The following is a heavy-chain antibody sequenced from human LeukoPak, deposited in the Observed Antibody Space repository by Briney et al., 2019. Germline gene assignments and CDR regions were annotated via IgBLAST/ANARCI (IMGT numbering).Heavy chain of an antibody. CDR3: ARVKKTMIVGKWFGKKLGWFDP. CDR1: GYTFTSYG. V-gene: IGHV1-18*01. D-gene: IGHD3-22*01. CDR2: ISTYNGNT. J-gene: IGHJ5*02. Sequence: ASVKVSCKASGYTFTSYGISWVRQAPGQGLEWLGWISTYNGNTHYAQKLQGRVTMTTDTSTNTAYMELRSLRSDDTAVYYCARVKKTMIVGKWFGKKLGWFDPWGQGTLVTVSS.